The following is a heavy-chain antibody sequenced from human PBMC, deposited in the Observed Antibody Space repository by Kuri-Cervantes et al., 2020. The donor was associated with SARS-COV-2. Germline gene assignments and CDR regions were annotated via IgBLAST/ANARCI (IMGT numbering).Heavy chain of an antibody. D-gene: IGHD3-10*01. V-gene: IGHV3-73*01. Sequence: GESLKISCVASGFTFSGSGMHWVRQASGKGLEWVGRIRSKDKNYATAYAGSLEGRFTISRDDAKNTAYLQMNSLETEDTAVYYCARRAMVRGMYYFDYWGQGTLVTVSS. CDR1: GFTFSGSG. CDR3: ARRAMVRGMYYFDY. J-gene: IGHJ4*02. CDR2: IRSKDKNYAT.